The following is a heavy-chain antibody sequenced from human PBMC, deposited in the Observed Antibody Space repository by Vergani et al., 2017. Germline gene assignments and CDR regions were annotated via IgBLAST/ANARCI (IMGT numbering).Heavy chain of an antibody. Sequence: QLQLQESGPGLVKPSETLSLTCTVSGGSISSSSYYWGWIRQPPGKGLEWSGSIYYSGSTYYNPSLKSRVTISVDTSKNQFSLKLSSVTAADTAVYYCARILWNTKFDYWGQGTLVTVAS. CDR2: IYYSGST. CDR1: GGSISSSSYY. J-gene: IGHJ4*02. D-gene: IGHD3-10*01. V-gene: IGHV4-39*07. CDR3: ARILWNTKFDY.